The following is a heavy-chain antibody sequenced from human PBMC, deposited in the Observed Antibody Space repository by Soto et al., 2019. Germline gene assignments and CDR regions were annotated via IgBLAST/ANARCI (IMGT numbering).Heavy chain of an antibody. D-gene: IGHD3-16*02. CDR1: GFTFSSYA. Sequence: QVQLVESGGGVVQPGRSLRLSCAASGFTFSSYAMHWVRQAPGKGLEWVAVISYDGSNKYYADSVKGRFTISRDNSKNTLYLQMNSLRAEDTAVYYCARDRGITYYDYVWGSYRPDYWGQGTLVTVSS. CDR2: ISYDGSNK. V-gene: IGHV3-30-3*01. J-gene: IGHJ4*02. CDR3: ARDRGITYYDYVWGSYRPDY.